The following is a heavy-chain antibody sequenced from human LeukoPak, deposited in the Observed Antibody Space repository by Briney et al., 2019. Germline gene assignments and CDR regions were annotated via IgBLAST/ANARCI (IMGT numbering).Heavy chain of an antibody. J-gene: IGHJ4*02. D-gene: IGHD6-13*01. CDR1: GYTFTGYY. V-gene: IGHV1-2*02. Sequence: ASVKVSCKASGYTFTGYYMHWVRQAPGQGLEWMGWINPNSGGTNYAQKFQGRVTITRDTSISTGYMELSRLRSDDTAMYYCASPSSSWLFFDYWGQGTLVTVSS. CDR2: INPNSGGT. CDR3: ASPSSSWLFFDY.